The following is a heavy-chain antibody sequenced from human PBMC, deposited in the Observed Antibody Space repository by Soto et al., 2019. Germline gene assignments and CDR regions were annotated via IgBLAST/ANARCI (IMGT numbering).Heavy chain of an antibody. CDR2: IYYSGST. J-gene: IGHJ4*02. Sequence: QLQLQESGPGLVKPSETLSLTCTVSGGSISSSSYYWGWIRQPPGKGLEWIGSIYYSGSTYYNPSLKSRVTISVDTSKNQFSLKLSSVTAADTAVYYCARPGYSGSWYGSDFDYWGQGTLVTVSS. CDR1: GGSISSSSYY. D-gene: IGHD6-13*01. V-gene: IGHV4-39*01. CDR3: ARPGYSGSWYGSDFDY.